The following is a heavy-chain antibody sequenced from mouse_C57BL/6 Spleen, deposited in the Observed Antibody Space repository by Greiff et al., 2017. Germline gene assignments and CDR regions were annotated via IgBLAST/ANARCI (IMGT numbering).Heavy chain of an antibody. D-gene: IGHD2-12*01. CDR1: GYTFTDYY. CDR3: ARYYSYYYAMDY. V-gene: IGHV1-26*01. J-gene: IGHJ4*01. CDR2: INPNNGGT. Sequence: VQLQQSGPELVKPGASVKISCKASGYTFTDYYMNWVKQSHGKSLEWIGDINPNNGGTSYNQKFKGKATLTVDKSSSTAYMELRSLTSEDSAVYYCARYYSYYYAMDYWGQGTSVTVSS.